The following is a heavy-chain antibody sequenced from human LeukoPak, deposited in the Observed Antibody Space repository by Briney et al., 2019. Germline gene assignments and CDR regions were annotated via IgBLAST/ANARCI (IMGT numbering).Heavy chain of an antibody. CDR3: ARGVGSSVAYGY. V-gene: IGHV4-31*03. J-gene: IGHJ4*02. CDR1: GGSISSGGYY. CDR2: IYYSGST. Sequence: PSQTLSLTCTVSGGSISSGGYYWSWIRQHPGKGLEWIGYIYYSGSTYYNPSLKSRVTISVDTSKNQFSLKLSSVTAADTAVYYCARGVGSSVAYGYWGQGTLVTVSS. D-gene: IGHD3-10*01.